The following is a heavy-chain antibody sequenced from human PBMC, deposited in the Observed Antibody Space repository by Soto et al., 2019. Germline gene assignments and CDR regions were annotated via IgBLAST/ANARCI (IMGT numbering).Heavy chain of an antibody. D-gene: IGHD6-13*01. CDR3: AKVSSSWYAGFFDL. Sequence: EVQLLESEGGLVQPGGSLRLSCTASGFTFSRHAMTWVRQAPGKGLEWVSGLSDSGGSIYYADSVKGRFTISRDNSMNTLYLQMNTLRAEDTAIYYCAKVSSSWYAGFFDLWGQGTLVTVSS. CDR1: GFTFSRHA. V-gene: IGHV3-23*01. CDR2: LSDSGGSI. J-gene: IGHJ4*02.